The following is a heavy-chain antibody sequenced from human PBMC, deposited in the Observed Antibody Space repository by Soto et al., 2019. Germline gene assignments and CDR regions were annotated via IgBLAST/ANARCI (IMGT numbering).Heavy chain of an antibody. J-gene: IGHJ4*02. D-gene: IGHD5-18*01. CDR2: IYYSGST. CDR3: ARAKGIQLWFFY. V-gene: IGHV4-59*01. Sequence: SETLSLTCTVSGGSISSYYWSWIRQPPGKGLEWIGYIYYSGSTNYNPSLKSRVTIPVDTSKNQFSLKLSSVTAADTAVYYCARAKGIQLWFFYWGQGILVTVSS. CDR1: GGSISSYY.